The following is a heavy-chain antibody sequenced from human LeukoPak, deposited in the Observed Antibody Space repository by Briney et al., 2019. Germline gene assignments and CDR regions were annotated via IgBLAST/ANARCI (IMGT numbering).Heavy chain of an antibody. V-gene: IGHV4-39*01. CDR1: GGSISSSSYY. CDR2: IYYSGST. D-gene: IGHD3-10*01. Sequence: PSETLSLTCTVSGGSISSSSYYWGWIRQPPRKGLEWIGSIYYSGSTYYNPSLKSRVTISVDTSKNQFSLKLSSVTAADTAVYYCARSPLMVRGVIITRQNDCWGQGTLVTVSS. J-gene: IGHJ4*02. CDR3: ARSPLMVRGVIITRQNDC.